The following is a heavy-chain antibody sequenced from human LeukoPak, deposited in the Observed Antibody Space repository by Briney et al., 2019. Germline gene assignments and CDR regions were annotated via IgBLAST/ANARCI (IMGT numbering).Heavy chain of an antibody. D-gene: IGHD6-19*01. J-gene: IGHJ6*03. CDR2: IYYSGST. CDR1: GGSISSYY. Sequence: PSETLSLTCTVSGGSISSYYWSWIRQPPGKGLEWIGYIYYSGSTNYNPSLKSRVTISVDTSKNQFSLKLSSVTAADTAVYYCASGIAVARESYYYYYMDVWGKGTTVTVSS. V-gene: IGHV4-59*01. CDR3: ASGIAVARESYYYYYMDV.